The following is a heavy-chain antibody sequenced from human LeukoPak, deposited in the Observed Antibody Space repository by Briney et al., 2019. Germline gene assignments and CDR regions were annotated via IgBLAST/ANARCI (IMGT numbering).Heavy chain of an antibody. CDR1: GFSFSDYG. Sequence: GGSLRLSCAASGFSFSDYGMHWVRQPPGKGLEGVAVISYDGSKKYYADSVKGRFTTSRDNSKNTLYLQLNGLRADDTAVYYCTKGYSGSYLDLAFDIWGQGTMVTVSS. J-gene: IGHJ3*02. V-gene: IGHV3-30*18. D-gene: IGHD1-26*01. CDR3: TKGYSGSYLDLAFDI. CDR2: ISYDGSKK.